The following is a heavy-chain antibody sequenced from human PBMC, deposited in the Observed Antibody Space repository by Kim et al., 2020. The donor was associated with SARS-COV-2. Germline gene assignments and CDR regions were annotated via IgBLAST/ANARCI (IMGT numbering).Heavy chain of an antibody. D-gene: IGHD3-9*01. Sequence: SETLSLTCAVYGGSFSGYYWSWICQPPGKGLEWIGEINNSGSTNYNPSLKSRVTISVDTSKNQFSLKLSSVTAADTAVYYCARGRPVLRYFDWLFSLDPFDYWGQGTLVTVSS. CDR1: GGSFSGYY. CDR3: ARGRPVLRYFDWLFSLDPFDY. J-gene: IGHJ4*02. V-gene: IGHV4-34*01. CDR2: INNSGST.